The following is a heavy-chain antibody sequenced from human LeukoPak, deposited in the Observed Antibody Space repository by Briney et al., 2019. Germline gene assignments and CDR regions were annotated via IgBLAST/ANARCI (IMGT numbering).Heavy chain of an antibody. J-gene: IGHJ4*02. CDR3: ARDVNQWPNYFDY. Sequence: ASVKVSCKASGYTFTGYYMHWVRQAPGQGLEWMGWVNPDRGGTNYAQMFKGRVTMTRDTSISTAYMELNRLTSDDTAVYYCARDVNQWPNYFDYWGQGSLVTVSS. CDR2: VNPDRGGT. V-gene: IGHV1-2*02. CDR1: GYTFTGYY. D-gene: IGHD6-19*01.